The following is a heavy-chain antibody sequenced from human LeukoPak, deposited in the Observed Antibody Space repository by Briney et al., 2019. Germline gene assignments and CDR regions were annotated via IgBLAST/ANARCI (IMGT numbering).Heavy chain of an antibody. CDR1: GFTFSSYS. CDR3: AKVSGGGGWYYFDY. J-gene: IGHJ4*02. Sequence: GGSLRLSCAASGFTFSSYSMNWVRQAPGRGLEWVSSISTSSSYIYYADSMKGRFTISRDNAKNSLYLQMNSLRAEDTAVYYCAKVSGGGGWYYFDYWGQGTLVTVSS. D-gene: IGHD6-19*01. CDR2: ISTSSSYI. V-gene: IGHV3-21*01.